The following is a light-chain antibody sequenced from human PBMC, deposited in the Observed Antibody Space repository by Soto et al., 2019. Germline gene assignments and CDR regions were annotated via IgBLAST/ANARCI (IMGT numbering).Light chain of an antibody. CDR1: NVGSQA. V-gene: IGLV3-21*04. CDR2: YDN. CDR3: QVRDASSDLYV. J-gene: IGLJ1*01. Sequence: SYELTQPPSVSVAPGQTARITCGGDNVGSQAVHWYQQKPGQAPVVVIYYDNDRPSGIPERFSASNAGDTATLTISRVEAGDEADYYCQVRDASSDLYVLGTGTKVTVL.